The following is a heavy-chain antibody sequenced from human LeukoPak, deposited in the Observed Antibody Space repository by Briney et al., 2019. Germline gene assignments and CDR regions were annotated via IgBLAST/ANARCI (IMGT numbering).Heavy chain of an antibody. D-gene: IGHD6-19*01. J-gene: IGHJ6*03. CDR2: IIPIFGTA. V-gene: IGHV1-69*13. CDR1: GGTFSSYA. CDR3: ARGVALGYYMDV. Sequence: SVKVSCKASGGTFSSYAISWVRQAPGQGLEWMGGIIPIFGTANYAQKFQGRVTITADESTSTAYMELSSLRSEDTAVYYCARGVALGYYMDVWGRGTTVTISS.